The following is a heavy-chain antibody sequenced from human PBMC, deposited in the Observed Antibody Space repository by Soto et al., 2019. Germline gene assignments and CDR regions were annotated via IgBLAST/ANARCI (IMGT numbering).Heavy chain of an antibody. CDR1: GGSISSSSYY. V-gene: IGHV4-39*01. Sequence: QLQLQESGPGLVKPSETLSLTCTVSGGSISSSSYYWGWIRQPPGKGLEWIGSIYYSGSTYYNPSLKSRVTISVDTSKNQFSLKLSSVTAADTAVYYCARHMVESIAVAGIWGQGTLVTVSS. J-gene: IGHJ4*02. CDR2: IYYSGST. CDR3: ARHMVESIAVAGI. D-gene: IGHD6-19*01.